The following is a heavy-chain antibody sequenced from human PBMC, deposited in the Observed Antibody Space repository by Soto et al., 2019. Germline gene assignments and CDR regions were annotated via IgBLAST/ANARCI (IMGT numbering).Heavy chain of an antibody. CDR1: GFTFSSYW. D-gene: IGHD6-13*01. CDR2: IKKDESKK. J-gene: IGHJ3*01. V-gene: IGHV3-7*05. CDR3: ARDVSPGSSSWYFDAFDR. Sequence: EERLVESGGGLVQPGGSLRLSCAASGFTFSSYWMTWVRQAPGKGLEWVANIKKDESKKSYLDSVRGRFTISRDNAKNSLYLQMDSLTAEDTALYYCARDVSPGSSSWYFDAFDRWGQGTMVTVSS.